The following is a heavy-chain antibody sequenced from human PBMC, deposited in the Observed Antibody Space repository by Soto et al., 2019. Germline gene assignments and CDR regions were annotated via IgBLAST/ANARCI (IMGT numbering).Heavy chain of an antibody. D-gene: IGHD3-10*01. CDR1: GFTVSSNY. Sequence: EVQLVESGGGLVQPGGSLRLSCAASGFTVSSNYMSWVRQAPGKGLEWVSVIYSGGSTYYADSVKGRFTISRGNSKNTLYIQMNSLRGEDTAVYYCERDAPWFGEGRVHRYCCNYVGVWGKGTTVTVFS. J-gene: IGHJ6*03. V-gene: IGHV3-66*01. CDR2: IYSGGST. CDR3: ERDAPWFGEGRVHRYCCNYVGV.